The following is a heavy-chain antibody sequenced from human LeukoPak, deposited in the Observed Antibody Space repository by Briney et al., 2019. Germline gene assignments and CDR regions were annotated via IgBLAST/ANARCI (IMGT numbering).Heavy chain of an antibody. V-gene: IGHV4-39*01. Sequence: PSETLSLTCTVSGGSISSSSYYRGWIRQPPGKGLEWIGSIYYSGSTYYNPSLKSRVTISVDTSKNQFSLKLSSVTAADTAVYYCASPLSSGWSEFDYWGQGTLVTVSS. J-gene: IGHJ4*02. CDR3: ASPLSSGWSEFDY. CDR2: IYYSGST. CDR1: GGSISSSSYY. D-gene: IGHD6-19*01.